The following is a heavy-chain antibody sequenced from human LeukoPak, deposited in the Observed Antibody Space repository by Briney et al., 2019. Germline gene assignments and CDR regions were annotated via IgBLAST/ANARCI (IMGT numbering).Heavy chain of an antibody. CDR3: ARVFGGDIVVVPAATLDY. CDR2: INPNSGGT. J-gene: IGHJ4*02. V-gene: IGHV1-2*02. Sequence: APVKVSCKASGYTFTGYYMHWVRQAPGQGLEWMGWINPNSGGTNYAQKFQGRVTMTRDTSISTAYMELSRLRSDDAAVYYCARVFGGDIVVVPAATLDYWGQGTLVTVSS. D-gene: IGHD2-2*01. CDR1: GYTFTGYY.